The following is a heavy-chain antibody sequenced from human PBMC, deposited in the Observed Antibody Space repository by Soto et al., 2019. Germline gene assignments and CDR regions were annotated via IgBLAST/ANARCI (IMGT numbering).Heavy chain of an antibody. V-gene: IGHV4-59*01. Sequence: SETLSLTCTVSGGSISSYYWSWIRQPPGKGLEWIGYIYYSGSTNYNPSLKSRVTISVDTSKNQFSLKLSSVTAADTAVYYCARDGSRRYGMDVWGQGTTVTVSS. CDR3: ARDGSRRYGMDV. D-gene: IGHD5-12*01. CDR2: IYYSGST. CDR1: GGSISSYY. J-gene: IGHJ6*02.